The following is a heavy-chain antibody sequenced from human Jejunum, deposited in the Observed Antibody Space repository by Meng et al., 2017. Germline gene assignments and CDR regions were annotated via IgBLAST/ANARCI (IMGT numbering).Heavy chain of an antibody. CDR3: ARDKGGADYYYGMDV. CDR1: GFTFNTYG. V-gene: IGHV3-30*03. J-gene: IGHJ6*02. D-gene: IGHD4-17*01. CDR2: ISYDGNNQ. Sequence: GESLKISCAASGFTFNTYGIHWVRQAPGKGLEWVAVISYDGNNQYYADSVKGRFTISRDNSKNTLYLQMSSLRAEDTARYYCARDKGGADYYYGMDVWGQGTTVTVSS.